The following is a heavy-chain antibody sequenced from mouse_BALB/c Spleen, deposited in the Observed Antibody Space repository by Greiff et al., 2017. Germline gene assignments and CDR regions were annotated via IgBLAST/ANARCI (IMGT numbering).Heavy chain of an antibody. V-gene: IGHV1-14*01. CDR2: INPYNDGT. D-gene: IGHD1-2*01. CDR1: GYTFTSYV. Sequence: VQLQQSGPELVKPGASVKMSCKASGYTFTSYVMHWVKQKPGQGLEWIGYINPYNDGTKYNEKFKGKATLTSDKSSSTAYMELSSLTSEDSAVYYCARGGLRLGFAYWGQGTLVTVSA. CDR3: ARGGLRLGFAY. J-gene: IGHJ3*01.